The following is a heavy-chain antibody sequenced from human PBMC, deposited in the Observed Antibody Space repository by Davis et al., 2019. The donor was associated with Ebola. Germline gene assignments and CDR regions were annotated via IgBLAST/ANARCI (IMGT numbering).Heavy chain of an antibody. CDR3: ARGNYGDYIVLYYYNMDV. Sequence: SETLSLTCTVSGGSISNYYWTWIRQPPGKGLEWIGDIYNIGSTNYSPSLRSRVTISVDTSKNQFSLKLSSVTAADTAVYYCARGNYGDYIVLYYYNMDVWGRGTTVTVSS. D-gene: IGHD4-17*01. CDR2: IYNIGST. J-gene: IGHJ6*02. CDR1: GGSISNYY. V-gene: IGHV4-59*01.